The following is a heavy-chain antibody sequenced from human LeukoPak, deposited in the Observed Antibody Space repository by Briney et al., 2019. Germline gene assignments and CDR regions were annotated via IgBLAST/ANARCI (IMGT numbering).Heavy chain of an antibody. V-gene: IGHV3-30*18. CDR1: GFTFSNYG. Sequence: PGGSLRLSCAASGFTFSNYGIHWVRQAPGKGLEWVAVISYDGSNKYYAESAKGRFTISRDNSKNTLYLQMNSLRAEDTAVYYCAKGYGFDSSGSEHYFENWGQGILVTVSS. J-gene: IGHJ4*02. D-gene: IGHD3-22*01. CDR2: ISYDGSNK. CDR3: AKGYGFDSSGSEHYFEN.